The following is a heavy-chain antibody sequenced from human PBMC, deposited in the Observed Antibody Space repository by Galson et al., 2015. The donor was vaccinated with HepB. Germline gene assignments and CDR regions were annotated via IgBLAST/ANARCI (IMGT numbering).Heavy chain of an antibody. CDR3: ARAEWELLRYYYYYYMDV. Sequence: SVKVSCKASGGTLSSYAISWVRQAPGQGLEWMGGIIPILGIANYAQKFQGRVTITADKSTSTAYMELSSLRSEDTAVYYCARAEWELLRYYYYYYMDVWGKGTTVTVSS. CDR1: GGTLSSYA. V-gene: IGHV1-69*10. J-gene: IGHJ6*03. CDR2: IIPILGIA. D-gene: IGHD1-26*01.